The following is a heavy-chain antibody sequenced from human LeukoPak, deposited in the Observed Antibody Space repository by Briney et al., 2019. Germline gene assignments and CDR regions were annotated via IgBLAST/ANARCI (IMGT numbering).Heavy chain of an antibody. CDR1: GGSISSGNW. CDR3: ARELNDCSSTSCYLKFDY. V-gene: IGHV4-4*02. D-gene: IGHD2-2*01. J-gene: IGHJ4*02. Sequence: ASGTLSLTCAVSGGSISSGNWWSWVRQPPGKGLEWIGEIYHSGSTNYNPSLKSRVTISVDKSKNQFSLKLSSVTAADTAVYYCARELNDCSSTSCYLKFDYWGQGTLVTVSS. CDR2: IYHSGST.